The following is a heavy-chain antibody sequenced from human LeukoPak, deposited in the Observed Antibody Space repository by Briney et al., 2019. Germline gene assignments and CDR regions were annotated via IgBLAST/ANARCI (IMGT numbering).Heavy chain of an antibody. CDR1: GYTFTGYY. CDR2: INPNSGGT. Sequence: ASVKVSCKASGYTFTGYYMRWVRQAPGQGLEWMGWINPNSGGTNYAQKFQGRVTMTRDTSISTAYMELSRLRSDDTAVYYCARESSTVVNVGAFDIWGQGTMVTVSS. V-gene: IGHV1-2*02. J-gene: IGHJ3*02. D-gene: IGHD4-23*01. CDR3: ARESSTVVNVGAFDI.